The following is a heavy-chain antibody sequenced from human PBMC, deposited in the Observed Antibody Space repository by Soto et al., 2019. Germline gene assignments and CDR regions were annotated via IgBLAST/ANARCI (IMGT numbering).Heavy chain of an antibody. CDR2: ISSSSSYI. V-gene: IGHV3-21*01. D-gene: IGHD1-26*01. CDR1: GFTFSSGS. Sequence: GGSLILSCAASGFTFSSGSMNWVRQAPGKGLEWVSSISSSSSYIYYADSVTGRFTISRENAKTSLYLQMNSMRAEDTAVYYCARVRVQWELLSLFDPWGQGTLVTVSS. J-gene: IGHJ5*02. CDR3: ARVRVQWELLSLFDP.